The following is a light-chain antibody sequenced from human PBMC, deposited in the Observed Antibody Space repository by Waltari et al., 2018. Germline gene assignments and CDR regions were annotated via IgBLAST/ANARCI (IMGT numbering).Light chain of an antibody. CDR1: QSVSTF. J-gene: IGKJ4*01. CDR3: QQRSNWPLT. CDR2: DAS. V-gene: IGKV3-11*01. Sequence: EIVLTQSPATLSFSPGERATLSCRASQSVSTFLAWYPQKPGQAPRLLIYDASNRATGIPARFSGSGSGTDFTLTISSLDPEDFAVYFCQQRSNWPLTFGGGTKVEIK.